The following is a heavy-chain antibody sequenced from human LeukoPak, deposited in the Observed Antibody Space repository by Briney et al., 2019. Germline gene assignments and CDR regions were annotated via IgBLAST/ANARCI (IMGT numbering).Heavy chain of an antibody. Sequence: SVKVSCKASGGTFSSYAISWVRQAPGQGLEWMGRIIPILGIANYAQKFQGRVTITADKSTSTAYMELSSLRSEDTAVYYCARSESKQWLGSDPIDYWGKGTLVTVSS. D-gene: IGHD6-19*01. CDR2: IIPILGIA. J-gene: IGHJ4*02. CDR1: GGTFSSYA. V-gene: IGHV1-69*04. CDR3: ARSESKQWLGSDPIDY.